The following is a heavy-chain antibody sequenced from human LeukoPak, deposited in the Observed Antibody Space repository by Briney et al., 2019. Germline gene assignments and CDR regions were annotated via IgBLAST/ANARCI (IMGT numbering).Heavy chain of an antibody. CDR2: ISGSAGST. Sequence: QPGGSLRLSCAASVFNFRSYGMNWVRQAPGKGLGWVSAISGSAGSTYYADSVKGRFTISRDNSKNPLYLQMNSLRAEDTAVYYCAKDQNDYGGNSGSFDYWGQGTLVTVSS. CDR3: AKDQNDYGGNSGSFDY. D-gene: IGHD4-23*01. J-gene: IGHJ4*02. CDR1: VFNFRSYG. V-gene: IGHV3-23*01.